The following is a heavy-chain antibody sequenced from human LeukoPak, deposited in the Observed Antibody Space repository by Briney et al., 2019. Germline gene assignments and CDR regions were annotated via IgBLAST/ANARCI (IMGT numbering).Heavy chain of an antibody. Sequence: GGSLRLSCAASGFTFSSYAVSWVRQAPGKGLGWVSAISGSGGSTYYADSVKGRFTISRDNSKNTLYLQMNSLRAEDTAVYYCARGIYSSSWYFLDYWGQGTLVTVSS. D-gene: IGHD6-13*01. CDR2: ISGSGGST. CDR1: GFTFSSYA. V-gene: IGHV3-23*01. CDR3: ARGIYSSSWYFLDY. J-gene: IGHJ4*02.